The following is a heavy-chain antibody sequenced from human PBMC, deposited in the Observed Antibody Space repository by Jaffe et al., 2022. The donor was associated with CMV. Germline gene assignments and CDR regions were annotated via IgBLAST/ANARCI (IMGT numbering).Heavy chain of an antibody. CDR1: GGSISSYY. J-gene: IGHJ6*03. Sequence: QVQLQESGPGLVKPSETLSLTCTVSGGSISSYYWSWIRQPPGKGLEWIGYIYYSGSTNYNPSLKSRVTISVDTSKNQFSLKLSSVTAADTAVYYCASLYDSSGYYYYYYMDVWGKGTTVTVSS. V-gene: IGHV4-59*08. D-gene: IGHD3-22*01. CDR2: IYYSGST. CDR3: ASLYDSSGYYYYYYMDV.